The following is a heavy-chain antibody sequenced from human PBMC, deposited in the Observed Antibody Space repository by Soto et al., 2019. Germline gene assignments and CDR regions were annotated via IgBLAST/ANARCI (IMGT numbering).Heavy chain of an antibody. CDR2: IYWDDDK. CDR1: GFSLTTRGVG. V-gene: IGHV2-5*02. J-gene: IGHJ5*02. CDR3: AHIPNYYQYDWFDP. D-gene: IGHD3-16*01. Sequence: QITLKESGHTLVKPTQTLTLTCTFSGFSLTTRGVGVGWIRQPPGKALECLALIYWDDDKRYSPSLQSRLSITKDTSKNQVVLTITNVDPVDTATYYCAHIPNYYQYDWFDPWGQGTLVSVSS.